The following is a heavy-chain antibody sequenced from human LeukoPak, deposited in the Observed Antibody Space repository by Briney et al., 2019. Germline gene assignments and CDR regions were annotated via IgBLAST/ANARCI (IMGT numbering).Heavy chain of an antibody. CDR2: IHTSGDT. V-gene: IGHV3-53*01. D-gene: IGHD4-17*01. Sequence: GGSLRLSCAASGLTGSHNYVSWVRQAPGKGLEWVSAIHTSGDTCYADSVKGRFTISRDTSKNTLYLQINSLRVEDTDVYYCIVFGDSNHWGQGTLVTVSS. J-gene: IGHJ5*02. CDR3: IVFGDSNH. CDR1: GLTGSHNY.